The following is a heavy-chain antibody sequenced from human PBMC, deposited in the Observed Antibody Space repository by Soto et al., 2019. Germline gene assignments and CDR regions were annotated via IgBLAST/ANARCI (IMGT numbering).Heavy chain of an antibody. J-gene: IGHJ6*02. CDR3: ARDKALYIVVVVAATTNHYYYYCLDV. CDR1: GFTFSSYA. CDR2: ISYDGRNK. Sequence: QVQLVESGGGVVQPGMSLRLSCAASGFTFSSYAMHWVRQAPGKGLEWVAVISYDGRNKYYADSVKGRFTIARDNSKNTLYLQINSRRAEDTAVYHCARDKALYIVVVVAATTNHYYYYCLDVWGQGTTVTVSS. V-gene: IGHV3-30-3*01. D-gene: IGHD2-15*01.